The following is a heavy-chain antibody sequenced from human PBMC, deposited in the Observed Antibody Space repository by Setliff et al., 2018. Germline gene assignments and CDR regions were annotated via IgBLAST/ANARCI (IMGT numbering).Heavy chain of an antibody. V-gene: IGHV4-39*07. CDR1: GDPMSSRRYY. CDR2: IYHGGNT. J-gene: IGHJ6*03. Sequence: SETLSLTCTVSGDPMSSRRYYWTWVRQPPGKGLEWIGQIYHGGNTRYNPSLKSRLTMSIDKSKNQVSLELSSVTTADTAVYYCGRTMTYYYLCMDVWGNGTTVTVSS. CDR3: GRTMTYYYLCMDV.